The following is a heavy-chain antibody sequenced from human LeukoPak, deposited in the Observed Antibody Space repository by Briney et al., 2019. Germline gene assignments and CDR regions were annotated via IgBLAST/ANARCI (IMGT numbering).Heavy chain of an antibody. CDR2: ISYDGSNK. V-gene: IGHV3-30-3*01. CDR1: GFSFSDYA. J-gene: IGHJ6*02. Sequence: GRSLRLSCAASGFSFSDYAVHWVRQAPGKGLEWVAIISYDGSNKLYADSVKGRFTISRDNSKKTLYLEMNSLRAEDTAVYYCARDWYYDFWSGYYRDYYYYGMDVWGQGTTITVSS. CDR3: ARDWYYDFWSGYYRDYYYYGMDV. D-gene: IGHD3-3*01.